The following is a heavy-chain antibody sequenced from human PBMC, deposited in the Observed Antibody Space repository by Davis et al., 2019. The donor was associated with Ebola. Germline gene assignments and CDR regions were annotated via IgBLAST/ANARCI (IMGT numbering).Heavy chain of an antibody. D-gene: IGHD1-26*01. CDR1: GFTFSTYT. Sequence: PGGSLRLSCVASGFTFSTYTLHWVRQAPGKGLEWVAVISYDGSNQYYADSVKGRFTISRDNSKNTLYLQMNSLRAEDTAVYYCAKDRSSGSYDDYYMDVWGKGTTVTVSS. V-gene: IGHV3-30-3*01. CDR2: ISYDGSNQ. J-gene: IGHJ6*03. CDR3: AKDRSSGSYDDYYMDV.